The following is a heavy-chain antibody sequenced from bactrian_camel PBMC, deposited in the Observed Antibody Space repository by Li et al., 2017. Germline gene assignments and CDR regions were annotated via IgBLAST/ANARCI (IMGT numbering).Heavy chain of an antibody. J-gene: IGHJ4*01. CDR3: AAERGYCTNWQVARRFRD. CDR1: GMPDSRHW. V-gene: IGHV3S1*01. CDR2: ISTGSVST. D-gene: IGHD1*01. Sequence: VQLVESGGGSAQTGGSLRVSCTWSGMPDSRHWMGWFRQASGKEREKVAAISTGSVSTQYADSVKGRFTISRDDAKRMLYLQVNSLKPEDTAMYYCAAERGYCTNWQVARRFRDWGQGTQVTVS.